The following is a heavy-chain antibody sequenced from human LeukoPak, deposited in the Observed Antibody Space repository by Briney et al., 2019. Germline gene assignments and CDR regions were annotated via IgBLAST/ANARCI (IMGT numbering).Heavy chain of an antibody. D-gene: IGHD6-19*01. J-gene: IGHJ5*02. CDR1: GVTFSGYD. V-gene: IGHV3-23*01. CDR3: ATPVGGSCWYLDNWFDP. CDR2: ISGSGGST. Sequence: GGTLRLSCAASGVTFSGYDMSWVRQAPGKGLEWVSAISGSGGSTYYADSVRGGFTTSRDNNKNTPYLQMNSARAEDAAVYYSATPVGGSCWYLDNWFDPGRQGRLVTVSA.